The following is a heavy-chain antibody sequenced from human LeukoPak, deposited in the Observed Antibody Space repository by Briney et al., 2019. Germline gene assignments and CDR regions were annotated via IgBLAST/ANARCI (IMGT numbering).Heavy chain of an antibody. J-gene: IGHJ4*02. CDR3: AKLRDDAY. CDR2: ISESGGRS. Sequence: GGSLRLPCAASGFTFSSYAMSWVRQAPGKGLEWVSSISESGGRSYYADSVKGRFTISRDISENTLYLQMNSLRVDDTAVYYCAKLRDDAYWGQGTLVTVSS. CDR1: GFTFSSYA. V-gene: IGHV3-23*01. D-gene: IGHD4-17*01.